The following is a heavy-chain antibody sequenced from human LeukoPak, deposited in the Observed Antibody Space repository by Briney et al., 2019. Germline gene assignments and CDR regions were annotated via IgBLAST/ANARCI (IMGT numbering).Heavy chain of an antibody. J-gene: IGHJ4*02. CDR3: AKESGKFDY. CDR2: ISADGGSA. CDR1: GLNFGESA. Sequence: GGSLRLSCVASGLNFGESAMHWVRQAPGEGLEWVSLISADGGSAFSADSVKGRFSISRDNSKNSLYLQMDSLRSEDTAMYYCAKESGKFDYWGQGTLVVVSS. V-gene: IGHV3-43*02.